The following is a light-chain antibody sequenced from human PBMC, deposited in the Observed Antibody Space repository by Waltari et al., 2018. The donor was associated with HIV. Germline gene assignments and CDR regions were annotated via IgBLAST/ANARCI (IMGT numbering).Light chain of an antibody. V-gene: IGKV2-30*01. CDR2: GVS. J-gene: IGKJ5*01. CDR1: QSLLYSDGNTY. Sequence: DVVMTQSTLSLPVTLGQPASISCRSSQSLLYSDGNTYLNWCQQRPGQSPRRLIYGVSNRDAGVPDRFSGSGAGTDFTLKISRVEAEDVGVYYCMQGTHWPITFGQGTRLEIK. CDR3: MQGTHWPIT.